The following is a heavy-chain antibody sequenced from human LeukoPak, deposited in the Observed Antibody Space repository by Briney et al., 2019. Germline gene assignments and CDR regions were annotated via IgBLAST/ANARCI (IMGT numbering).Heavy chain of an antibody. CDR3: ARLQTGPVAADY. D-gene: IGHD6-19*01. Sequence: GESLKISCKGSGDRFTNYWIGWVRQLPGKGLEWMGIIYPGDSDTRYSPSFQGQVTISADKSINTAYLQWSSLKASDIAMYYCARLQTGPVAADYWGQGTLVTVSS. J-gene: IGHJ4*02. CDR1: GDRFTNYW. CDR2: IYPGDSDT. V-gene: IGHV5-51*01.